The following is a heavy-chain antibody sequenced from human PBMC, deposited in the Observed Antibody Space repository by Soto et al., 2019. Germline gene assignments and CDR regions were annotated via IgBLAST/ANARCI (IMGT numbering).Heavy chain of an antibody. D-gene: IGHD3-22*01. V-gene: IGHV1-2*02. CDR2: INPNSGGT. J-gene: IGHJ4*02. Sequence: ASVKVSCKASGYTFTGYYMHWVRQAPGQGLEWMGWINPNSGGTNYAQKFQGKVTMTRDTSISTAYMELSRLRSDDTAVYYCARVPYYYDSSGYYFLDYWGQGTLVTVSS. CDR1: GYTFTGYY. CDR3: ARVPYYYDSSGYYFLDY.